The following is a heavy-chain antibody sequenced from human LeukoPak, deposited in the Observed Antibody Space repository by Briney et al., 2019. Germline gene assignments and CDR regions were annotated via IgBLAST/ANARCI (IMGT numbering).Heavy chain of an antibody. Sequence: ASVKVSCKASGYTFTSYGISWVRQAPGQGLEWMGWISAYNGNTNYAQKLQGRVTMTTDTSTSTAYMELRSLRSDDTAVYYCARDGPLGYCSGGSCYSYFDYWGQGTLVTVSS. CDR1: GYTFTSYG. D-gene: IGHD2-15*01. J-gene: IGHJ4*02. V-gene: IGHV1-18*01. CDR2: ISAYNGNT. CDR3: ARDGPLGYCSGGSCYSYFDY.